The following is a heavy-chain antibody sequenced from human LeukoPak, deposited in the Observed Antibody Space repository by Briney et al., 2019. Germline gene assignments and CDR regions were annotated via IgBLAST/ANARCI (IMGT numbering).Heavy chain of an antibody. J-gene: IGHJ5*02. CDR2: ISSSSSYT. D-gene: IGHD1-1*01. CDR3: ARHSTPGTNLNWFDP. V-gene: IGHV3-11*03. Sequence: PGGSLRLSCAASGFTFSDYYMSWIRQAPGKGLEWVSYISSSSSYTNYADSVKGRFTISRDNAKNSLYLQMNSLRAEDTAVYYCARHSTPGTNLNWFDPWGQGTLVTVSS. CDR1: GFTFSDYY.